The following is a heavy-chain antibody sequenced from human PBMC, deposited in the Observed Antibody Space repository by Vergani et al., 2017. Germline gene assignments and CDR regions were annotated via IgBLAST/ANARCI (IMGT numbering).Heavy chain of an antibody. CDR2: ITSSSSTI. CDR1: GFTFTSYS. CDR3: ARGPPTYDSSAXYYY. Sequence: EVQLVESGGGLVQPGGSLRLSCAASGFTFTSYSMNWVRQAPGKGLEWVSYITSSSSTIYYADSVKGRFTISRDNAKNSLYLQMNSLRDEDTAVYYCARGPPTYDSSAXYYYWGQGTLVTVSS. D-gene: IGHD3-22*01. V-gene: IGHV3-48*02. J-gene: IGHJ4*02.